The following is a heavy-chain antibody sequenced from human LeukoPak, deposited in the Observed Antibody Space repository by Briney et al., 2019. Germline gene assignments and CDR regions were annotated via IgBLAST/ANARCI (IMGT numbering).Heavy chain of an antibody. D-gene: IGHD1-26*01. V-gene: IGHV1-2*02. CDR1: GYTFTGYY. CDR3: ARDSAEEVYYYYYMDV. J-gene: IGHJ6*03. CDR2: INPNSGGT. Sequence: ASVKVSCKASGYTFTGYYMHWVRQAPGQGLEWMGWINPNSGGTNYAQKFQGRVTMTRDASISTAYMELSRLRSDDTAVYYCARDSAEEVYYYYYMDVWGKGTTVTVSS.